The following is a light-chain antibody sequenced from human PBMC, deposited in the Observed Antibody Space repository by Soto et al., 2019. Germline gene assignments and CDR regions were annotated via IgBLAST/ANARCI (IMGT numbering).Light chain of an antibody. J-gene: IGKJ1*01. V-gene: IGKV1-5*03. CDR3: QQYNGYSPRT. CDR2: KAS. Sequence: DIQMTQSPSTLSASVGDRVTITCRASQSSNWLAWYQQKPGKAPKLLIYKASSLESGVPSRFSGSGSGTELTLTIISLQPDDFATYYCQQYNGYSPRTFGQGTKVEIK. CDR1: QSSNW.